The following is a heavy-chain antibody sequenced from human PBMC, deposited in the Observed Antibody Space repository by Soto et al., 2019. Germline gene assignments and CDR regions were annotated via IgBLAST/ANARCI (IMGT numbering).Heavy chain of an antibody. CDR3: ARNVPGADYYYMDV. CDR2: IDHGGSA. J-gene: IGHJ6*03. Sequence: QVQLQQWGAGLLEPSETLFLTCAVYGGSLNGYYWSWIRQAPGKGLEWIGEIDHGGSANYNPSLKIRAIMSVDSSKSQLSLTLTSVTAADTAVYYCARNVPGADYYYMDVWGEGTTVTVSS. V-gene: IGHV4-34*01. CDR1: GGSLNGYY. D-gene: IGHD3-10*02.